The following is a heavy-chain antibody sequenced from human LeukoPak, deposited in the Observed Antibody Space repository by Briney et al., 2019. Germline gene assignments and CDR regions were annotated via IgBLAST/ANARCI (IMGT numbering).Heavy chain of an antibody. J-gene: IGHJ5*02. Sequence: GASVKVSCKASGYTFTSYDINWVRQATGQGLEWMGWMNPNSGNTGYAQKFQGRVTMTRNTSISTAYMELSSLRSEDTAVYYCARVRQQLVFWKKYNWFDPRGQGTLVTVSS. CDR1: GYTFTSYD. V-gene: IGHV1-8*01. CDR2: MNPNSGNT. D-gene: IGHD6-13*01. CDR3: ARVRQQLVFWKKYNWFDP.